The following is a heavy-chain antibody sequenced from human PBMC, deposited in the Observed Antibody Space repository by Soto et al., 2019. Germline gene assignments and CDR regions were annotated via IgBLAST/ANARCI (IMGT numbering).Heavy chain of an antibody. D-gene: IGHD6-13*01. CDR2: IYYSGST. V-gene: IGHV4-39*01. CDR1: GGSISICSYY. CDR3: ARRKVLVAAAGSDFDY. J-gene: IGHJ4*02. Sequence: PSETLSLTCTVSGGSISICSYYWGWIRQPPGKGLEWIGSIYYSGSTYYNPSLKSRVTISVDTSKNQFSLKLSSVTAADTAVYYCARRKVLVAAAGSDFDYWGQGTLVTVSS.